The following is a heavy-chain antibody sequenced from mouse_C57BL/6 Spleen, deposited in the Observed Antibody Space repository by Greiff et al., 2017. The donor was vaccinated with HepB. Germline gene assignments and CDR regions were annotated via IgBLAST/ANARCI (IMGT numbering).Heavy chain of an antibody. CDR1: GYTFTDYN. V-gene: IGHV1-22*01. D-gene: IGHD1-1*02. CDR3: AREVGPGYYFDY. Sequence: EVQLQQSGPELVKPGASVKMSCKASGYTFTDYNMHWVKQSHGKSLEWIGYINPNNGGTSYNQKFKGKATLTVNKSSSTAYMELRSLTSEDSAVYYCAREVGPGYYFDYWGQGTTLTVSS. CDR2: INPNNGGT. J-gene: IGHJ2*01.